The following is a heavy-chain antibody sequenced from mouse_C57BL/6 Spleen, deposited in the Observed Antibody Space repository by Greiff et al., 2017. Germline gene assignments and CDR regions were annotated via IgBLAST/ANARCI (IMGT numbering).Heavy chain of an antibody. CDR1: GYTFTSYW. CDR2: IYPSDSET. Sequence: VQLKQPGAELVRPGSSVKLSCKASGYTFTSYWMDWVKQRPGQGLEWIGNIYPSDSETHYNQKFKDKATLTVDKSSSTAYMQLSSLTSEDSAVYYCARRGLRLDYWGQGTTLTVSS. D-gene: IGHD2-4*01. J-gene: IGHJ2*01. V-gene: IGHV1-61*01. CDR3: ARRGLRLDY.